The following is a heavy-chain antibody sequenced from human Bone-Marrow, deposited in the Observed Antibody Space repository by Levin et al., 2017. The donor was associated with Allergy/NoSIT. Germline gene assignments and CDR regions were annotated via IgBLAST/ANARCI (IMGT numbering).Heavy chain of an antibody. CDR3: ARDGDYGAGFFDY. Sequence: GESLKISCAASGLIVSDNYMSWVRQAPGKGLEWVSTIFRGGNTYYANSVMGRFTISRDDSKNTLYLQMNSLRVDDTAFYYCARDGDYGAGFFDYWGQGTLVAVSS. CDR1: GLIVSDNY. CDR2: IFRGGNT. D-gene: IGHD4/OR15-4a*01. V-gene: IGHV3-53*01. J-gene: IGHJ4*02.